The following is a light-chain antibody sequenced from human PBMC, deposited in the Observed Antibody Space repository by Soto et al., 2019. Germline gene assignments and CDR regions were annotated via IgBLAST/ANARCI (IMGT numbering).Light chain of an antibody. Sequence: EIVLTQSPGTLSLSPGERASLSCRASQSVSSTYLAWYQQKPGQAPRLLIYATSTRATGIPDRFSGSGSGTDFPITICRLEPEYFAVYYCQHYGSSLWTFGQGTKVEIK. J-gene: IGKJ1*01. CDR3: QHYGSSLWT. CDR1: QSVSSTY. V-gene: IGKV3-20*01. CDR2: ATS.